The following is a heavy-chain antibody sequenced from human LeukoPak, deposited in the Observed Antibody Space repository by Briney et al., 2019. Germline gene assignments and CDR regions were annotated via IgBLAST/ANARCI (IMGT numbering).Heavy chain of an antibody. CDR3: ARGSSSALDAFDI. CDR2: ISSSSSYI. V-gene: IGHV3-21*01. D-gene: IGHD6-13*01. Sequence: GGSLRLSCAASGFTFSSYSMNWVRQAPGKGLEWVSSISSSSSYIYYADLVKGRFTISRDNAKNSLYLQMNSLRAEDTAVYYCARGSSSALDAFDIWGQGTMVTVSS. CDR1: GFTFSSYS. J-gene: IGHJ3*02.